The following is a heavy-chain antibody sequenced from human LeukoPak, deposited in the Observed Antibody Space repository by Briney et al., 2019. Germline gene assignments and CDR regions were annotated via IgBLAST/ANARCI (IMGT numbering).Heavy chain of an antibody. CDR1: GYTFTGYY. Sequence: ASVKVSCKASGYTFTGYYMHWVRQAPGQGLEWMGWINPNSGGTNYAQKFQGMVTMTRDTSISTAYMELSRLRSDDTAVYYCARLWFGESLYYFDYWGQGTLVTVSS. CDR3: ARLWFGESLYYFDY. CDR2: INPNSGGT. V-gene: IGHV1-2*02. D-gene: IGHD3-10*01. J-gene: IGHJ4*02.